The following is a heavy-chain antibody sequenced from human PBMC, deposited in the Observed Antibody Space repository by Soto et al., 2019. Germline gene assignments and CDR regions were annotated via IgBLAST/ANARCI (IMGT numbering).Heavy chain of an antibody. CDR3: AKDSHWVIISPTHDY. CDR2: IRESGGTT. J-gene: IGHJ4*02. CDR1: GFTFSSSA. D-gene: IGHD3-16*02. Sequence: VYLSESGGGLVQPGGSLRLSCAASGFTFSSSAMSWVRQAPGKGLEWVSTIRESGGTTHYADSVKGRFTISRDTSKNMLNLQMNSLRAEDTAIYYCAKDSHWVIISPTHDYWGQGTLVTVSS. V-gene: IGHV3-23*01.